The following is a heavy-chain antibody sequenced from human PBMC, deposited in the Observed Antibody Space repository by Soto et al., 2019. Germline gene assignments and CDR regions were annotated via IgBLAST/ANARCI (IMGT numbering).Heavy chain of an antibody. D-gene: IGHD6-19*01. J-gene: IGHJ4*02. V-gene: IGHV4-39*01. Sequence: LSLTCTVSGGSISSSSYYWGWIRQPPGKGLEWIGSIYYSGSTYYNPSLKSRVTISADTSKNQFSLKLSSVTAADTAVYYCARHQQWLVRGFDYWGQGTLVTVSS. CDR1: GGSISSSSYY. CDR2: IYYSGST. CDR3: ARHQQWLVRGFDY.